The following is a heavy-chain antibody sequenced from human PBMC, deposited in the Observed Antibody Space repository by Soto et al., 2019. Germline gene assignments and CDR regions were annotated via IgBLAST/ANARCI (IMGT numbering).Heavy chain of an antibody. CDR3: AIDSRITRIVADIDL. CDR1: GFTFSNHA. V-gene: IGHV3-30-3*01. D-gene: IGHD2-15*01. J-gene: IGHJ5*02. Sequence: QVQLVESGGGVVQPGRSLRLSCAASGFTFSNHAMHWVRRAPGKGLEWVALVAHEGTSKYYAGSVKGRFTISSDKSTNTLFLQMDSLDTEDTSVYYCAIDSRITRIVADIDLWGRGTLVTVSS. CDR2: VAHEGTSK.